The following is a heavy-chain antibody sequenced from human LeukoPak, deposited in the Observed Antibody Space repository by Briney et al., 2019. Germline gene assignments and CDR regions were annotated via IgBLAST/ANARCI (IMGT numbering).Heavy chain of an antibody. V-gene: IGHV5-51*01. Sequence: GESLQISCKASGFTFTSYWIGWVRQMPGKGLEWMGIIYPGDSDTRYSPSFQGQVTISADKSISTAYLQWSSLKASDTAMYYCARQGITFGGVTRFDPWGQGTLVTVSS. D-gene: IGHD3-16*01. CDR3: ARQGITFGGVTRFDP. CDR2: IYPGDSDT. CDR1: GFTFTSYW. J-gene: IGHJ5*02.